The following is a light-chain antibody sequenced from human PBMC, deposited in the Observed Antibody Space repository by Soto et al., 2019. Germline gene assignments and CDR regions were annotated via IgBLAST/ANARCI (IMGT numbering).Light chain of an antibody. J-gene: IGKJ4*01. V-gene: IGKV1-27*01. CDR3: HNYNSAPLT. CDR1: EAISNY. CDR2: AAS. Sequence: DIQMTQSPSSLSASVGDRVTITCWASEAISNYLAWYQQRPGKVPRLLIYAASTLQSGVPSRFSGSGSGTDFTLTISSLQPEDVATYYCHNYNSAPLTFGGGTKVDIK.